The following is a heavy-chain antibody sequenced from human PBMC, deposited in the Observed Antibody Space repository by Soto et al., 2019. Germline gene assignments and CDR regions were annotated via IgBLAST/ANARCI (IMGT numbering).Heavy chain of an antibody. Sequence: QVQLQESGPGLVKPSQTLSLTCTVSGGSISSGDYYWRWIRQPPGKGPEWIGYIYYSGSTFYNPSLKSRVTISVDTSKNQFSLKLSSVTAADTAVYYCARSDFWSGSPSLDYWGQGTLVTVSS. J-gene: IGHJ4*02. V-gene: IGHV4-30-4*01. CDR1: GGSISSGDYY. CDR2: IYYSGST. D-gene: IGHD3-3*01. CDR3: ARSDFWSGSPSLDY.